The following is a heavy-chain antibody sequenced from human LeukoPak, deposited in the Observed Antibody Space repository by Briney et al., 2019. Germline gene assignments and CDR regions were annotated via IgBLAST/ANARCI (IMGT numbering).Heavy chain of an antibody. D-gene: IGHD1-26*01. CDR2: IKGDEMTT. J-gene: IGHJ4*02. CDR3: AKDHTESVGATSALDY. Sequence: GGSLKLSCAASGFTFSTYWMHWVRQVPGKGLEWVSRIKGDEMTTNYADSVEGRFTISRDNAKNTVYLEINSLRAEDTALYYCAKDHTESVGATSALDYWGQGTLVTVSS. V-gene: IGHV3-74*01. CDR1: GFTFSTYW.